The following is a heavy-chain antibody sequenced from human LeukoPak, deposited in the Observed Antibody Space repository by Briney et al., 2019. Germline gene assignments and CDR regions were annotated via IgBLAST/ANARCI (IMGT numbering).Heavy chain of an antibody. CDR3: ARQGFDYYDSSGYYYGFDY. CDR1: GGSISSYY. Sequence: PSETLSLTCTVSGGSISSYYWSWIRQPPGKGLEWIGYIYYSGSTNYNPSLKSRVTISVDTSKNQFSLKLSSVTAADTAVYYCARQGFDYYDSSGYYYGFDYWGQGTLVTVSS. D-gene: IGHD3-22*01. J-gene: IGHJ4*02. V-gene: IGHV4-59*01. CDR2: IYYSGST.